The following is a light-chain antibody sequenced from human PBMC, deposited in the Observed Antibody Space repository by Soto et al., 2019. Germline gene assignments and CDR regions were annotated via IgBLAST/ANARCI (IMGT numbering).Light chain of an antibody. CDR1: QSLRSN. CDR3: QQYNSFWT. CDR2: GAS. J-gene: IGKJ1*01. V-gene: IGKV3-15*01. Sequence: EVVMTQSPDTLSVSPGERVTLSCRASQSLRSNLAWYQQKPGQAPRLLIYGASTTATGIPARFSGSGSGTEFTLTISRLQSEDFAVYYCQQYNSFWTFGQGTKVEIK.